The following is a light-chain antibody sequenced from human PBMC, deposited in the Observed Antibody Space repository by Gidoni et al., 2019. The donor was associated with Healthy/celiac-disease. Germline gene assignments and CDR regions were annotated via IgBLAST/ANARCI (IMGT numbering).Light chain of an antibody. CDR1: KVGDKY. CDR2: QDS. J-gene: IGLJ1*01. CDR3: QAWDSSTGV. V-gene: IGLV3-1*01. Sequence: SYELTQPPSVSVPPGQTASITCAGDKVGDKYACWYQQKPGQSPVLVIYQDSKRPSGIPERFSGSNSGNTATLTISGAQAMDEADYYCQAWDSSTGVFGTGTKVTVL.